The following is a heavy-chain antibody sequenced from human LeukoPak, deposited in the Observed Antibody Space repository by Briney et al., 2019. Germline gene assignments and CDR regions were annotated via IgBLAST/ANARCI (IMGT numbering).Heavy chain of an antibody. V-gene: IGHV3-49*04. Sequence: PGGSLRLSCTASGFTFGDYTVNWVRQAPGKGPEWVGFMRSKAYGGTTEYATSLKGRFTISRDDSKNIAYLQMNSLNTEDTAVYYCTAVGWESAWGESYYWGQGTLVTVSS. J-gene: IGHJ4*02. CDR2: MRSKAYGGTT. CDR1: GFTFGDYT. CDR3: TAVGWESAWGESYY. D-gene: IGHD3-16*01.